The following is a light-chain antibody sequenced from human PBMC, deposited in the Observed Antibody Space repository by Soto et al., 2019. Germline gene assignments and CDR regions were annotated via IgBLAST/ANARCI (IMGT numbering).Light chain of an antibody. CDR3: QQYDNWPPCT. CDR1: QSVSRF. Sequence: EIVMTQSPATLSVSPGERVTLSCRASQSVSRFLAWYQQRPGQAPRLLIYDTSTRATGVPARFSGSGSGTEFSLTISILQSEDFAFYYCQQYDNWPPCTFGQGTKLEVK. CDR2: DTS. J-gene: IGKJ2*02. V-gene: IGKV3-15*01.